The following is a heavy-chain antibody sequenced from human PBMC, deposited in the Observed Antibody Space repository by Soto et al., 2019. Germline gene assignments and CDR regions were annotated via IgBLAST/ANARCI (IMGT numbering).Heavy chain of an antibody. CDR1: GYSFAGYW. D-gene: IGHD6-19*01. J-gene: IGHJ5*02. CDR3: ARALYKIAVAGTNNWFDP. CDR2: IDPSDSQT. Sequence: GESLKISCKGSGYSFAGYWITWVRQKPGKGLEWMGRIDPSDSQTYYSPSFRGHVTISVTKSITTVFLQWSSLRASDTAMYYCARALYKIAVAGTNNWFDPWGQGTLVTVSS. V-gene: IGHV5-10-1*01.